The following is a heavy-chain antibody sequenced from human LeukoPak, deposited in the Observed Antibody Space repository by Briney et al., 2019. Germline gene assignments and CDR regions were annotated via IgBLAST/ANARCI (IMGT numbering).Heavy chain of an antibody. CDR3: AKRRNIEVVPVGIRPGPNYYGMDV. D-gene: IGHD2-2*02. CDR1: GFTFSSYS. CDR2: ISSSSYI. Sequence: GGSLRLSCAASGFTFSSYSMNWVRQAPGKGLEWVSSISSSSYIYYADSVKGRFTISRDNAKNSLYLQMNSLRAEDTAVYYCAKRRNIEVVPVGIRPGPNYYGMDVWGQGTTVTVSS. V-gene: IGHV3-21*01. J-gene: IGHJ6*02.